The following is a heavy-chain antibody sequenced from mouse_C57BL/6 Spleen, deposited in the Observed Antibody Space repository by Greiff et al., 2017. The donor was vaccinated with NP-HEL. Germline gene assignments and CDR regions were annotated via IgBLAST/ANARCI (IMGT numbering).Heavy chain of an antibody. CDR2: IDPENGDT. D-gene: IGHD1-1*01. CDR1: GFNIKDDY. V-gene: IGHV14-4*01. J-gene: IGHJ4*01. CDR3: TTLPYYYGSSYEYYAMDY. Sequence: VQLQQSGAELVRPGASVKLSCTASGFNIKDDYMHWVKQRPEQGLEWIGWIDPENGDTEYASKFQGKATITADTSSNTAYLQLSSLTSEDTAVYDCTTLPYYYGSSYEYYAMDYWGQGTSVTVSS.